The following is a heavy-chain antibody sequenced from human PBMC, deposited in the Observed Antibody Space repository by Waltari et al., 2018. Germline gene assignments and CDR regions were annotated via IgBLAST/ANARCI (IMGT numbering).Heavy chain of an antibody. CDR2: IYHSGST. CDR3: ARALRSGYDMDYYMDV. Sequence: QVQLQESGPGLVKPSETLSLTCAVSGYSISSGYYWGWIRQPPGKGLEWIGSIYHSGSTDYNPSLKSRVTISVDTSKNQFSLKLSSVTAADTAVYYCARALRSGYDMDYYMDVWGKGTTVTVSS. CDR1: GYSISSGYY. D-gene: IGHD3-3*01. J-gene: IGHJ6*03. V-gene: IGHV4-38-2*01.